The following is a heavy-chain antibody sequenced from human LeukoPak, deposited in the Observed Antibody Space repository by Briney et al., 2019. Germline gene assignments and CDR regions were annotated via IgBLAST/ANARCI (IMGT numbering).Heavy chain of an antibody. CDR1: GGSISSSSYY. CDR2: IYHSGST. D-gene: IGHD1-14*01. V-gene: IGHV4-39*01. CDR3: ARQGNTTSLFDC. J-gene: IGHJ4*02. Sequence: SETLSLTCTVSGGSISSSSYYWGWIRQPPGTGLEWIGEIYHSGSTKYNPSLKSRVTMSVDTSKNQFSLKLSSVTAADTAVYYCARQGNTTSLFDCWGQGTLVTVSS.